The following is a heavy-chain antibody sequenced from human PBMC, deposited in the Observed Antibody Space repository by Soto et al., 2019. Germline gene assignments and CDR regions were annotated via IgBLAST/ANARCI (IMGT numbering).Heavy chain of an antibody. J-gene: IGHJ4*02. V-gene: IGHV3-33*01. D-gene: IGHD3-16*02. CDR3: ARLTVSGSYRYLDY. Sequence: QVQLVESGGGVVQPGRSLRLSCAASGFTFSSYGMHWVRQAPGKGLDWVAVIWYDGSSKYSADSVKGRFTISRDNIKNTLYLQMNSLRAEDTAVYYYARLTVSGSYRYLDYWGQGTLVTVSS. CDR1: GFTFSSYG. CDR2: IWYDGSSK.